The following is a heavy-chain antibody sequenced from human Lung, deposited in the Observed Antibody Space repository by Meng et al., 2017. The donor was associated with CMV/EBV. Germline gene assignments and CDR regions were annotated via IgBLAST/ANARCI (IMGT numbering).Heavy chain of an antibody. J-gene: IGHJ4*02. Sequence: QGQLQKSAPGLVKPWGTLSLPCAVSGGSISRSHWWSWVRQPPGKGLEWIGEIYHSGSTNYNPSLKSRVTISVDKSKNQFSLKLSSVTAADTAVYYCARVVTALWGYYFDYWGQGTLVTVSS. CDR1: GGSISRSHW. D-gene: IGHD2-21*02. CDR2: IYHSGST. CDR3: ARVVTALWGYYFDY. V-gene: IGHV4-4*02.